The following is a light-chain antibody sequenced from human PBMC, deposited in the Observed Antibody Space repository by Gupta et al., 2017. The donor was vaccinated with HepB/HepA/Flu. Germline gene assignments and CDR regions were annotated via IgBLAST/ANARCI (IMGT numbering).Light chain of an antibody. Sequence: DIVMTQSLPPLVLPLGERAPTHCKSSQSVLHTYIHQDYLAWYQQKSGPPPKLLIYCTSTRQTGVPDRFSGSGSKTEFTLTISSLQPEDFALYYCHQYYGTPWTFGRGTKVEI. CDR2: CTS. V-gene: IGKV4-1*01. CDR3: HQYYGTPWT. CDR1: QSVLHTYIHQDY. J-gene: IGKJ1*01.